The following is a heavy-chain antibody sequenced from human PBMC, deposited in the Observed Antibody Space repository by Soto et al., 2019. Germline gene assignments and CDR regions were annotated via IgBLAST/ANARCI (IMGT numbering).Heavy chain of an antibody. Sequence: GGSLRLSCAASGFTFSTFSMSWVRQAPGRGLEWISYISGGGRPISYADSVKGRFTISRDNAKNSLYLQMDSLTDEDTAVYYCARDLGWAFDSWGQGTLVTVSS. CDR1: GFTFSTFS. D-gene: IGHD6-19*01. CDR3: ARDLGWAFDS. J-gene: IGHJ4*02. CDR2: ISGGGRPI. V-gene: IGHV3-48*02.